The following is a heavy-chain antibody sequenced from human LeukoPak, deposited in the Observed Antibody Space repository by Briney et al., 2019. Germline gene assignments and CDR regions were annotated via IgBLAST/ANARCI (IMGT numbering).Heavy chain of an antibody. CDR3: ARSEGRCSSTSCYAGLGY. Sequence: PPETLSLTCTVSGGSISNYYWSWIRQPPGKGLEWIGYIYYSGSTNYNPSLKSRVTISVDTSKNQFSLKLSSVTAADTAVYYCARSEGRCSSTSCYAGLGYWGQGTLVTVSS. D-gene: IGHD2-2*01. CDR1: GGSISNYY. CDR2: IYYSGST. V-gene: IGHV4-59*08. J-gene: IGHJ4*02.